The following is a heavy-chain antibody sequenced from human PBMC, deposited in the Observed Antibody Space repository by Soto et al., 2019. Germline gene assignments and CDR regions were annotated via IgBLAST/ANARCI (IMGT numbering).Heavy chain of an antibody. CDR2: ISGSGDST. Sequence: PGGALRRYCAASGCTFSSYIVSWVRQAPGKGLEWVSAISGSGDSTYYADSVKGRFTISRDNSKNTLYLQMNSLRAEDTAVYFCANNLLGGAPGSYWAQGTLVIVSS. D-gene: IGHD1-1*01. V-gene: IGHV3-23*01. J-gene: IGHJ4*02. CDR1: GCTFSSYI. CDR3: ANNLLGGAPGSY.